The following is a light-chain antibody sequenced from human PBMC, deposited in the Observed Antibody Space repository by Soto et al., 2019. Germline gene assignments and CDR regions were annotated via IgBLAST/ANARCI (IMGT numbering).Light chain of an antibody. CDR2: EVT. Sequence: QSALTQPASVSGSPGQSITISCSGTHNLVSWYQHVPGKGPRLIIYEVTERPSGVSSRFSGSKSVDTASLIISGLQAEDEAIYYCCSYVGDHTLVFGGGTKLTVL. V-gene: IGLV2-23*02. J-gene: IGLJ3*02. CDR3: CSYVGDHTLV. CDR1: HNL.